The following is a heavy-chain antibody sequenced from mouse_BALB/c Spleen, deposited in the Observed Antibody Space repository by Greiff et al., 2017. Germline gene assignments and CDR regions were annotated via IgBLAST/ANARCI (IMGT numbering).Heavy chain of an antibody. V-gene: IGHV2-9*02. CDR2: IWAGGST. CDR3: STPYAMDY. J-gene: IGHJ4*01. CDR1: GFSLTSYG. Sequence: VKLMESGPGLVAPSQSLSITCTVSGFSLTSYGVHWVRQTPGKGLEWLGVIWAGGSTNYNSAIMSRLSINKDNSKSQVFLKINILQTDDTPMYYCSTPYAMDYWGQGTSVTVSS.